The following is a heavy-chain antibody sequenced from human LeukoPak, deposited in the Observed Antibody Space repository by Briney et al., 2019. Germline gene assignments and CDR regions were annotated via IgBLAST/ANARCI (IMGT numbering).Heavy chain of an antibody. D-gene: IGHD2-2*01. Sequence: PGGSLRLSCAASGFTFSSYAMSWVRQAPGKGLEWVSAISGSGGSTYYADSVKGRFTISRDNSKNTLYLQMNSLRAEDTAVYYCAKDFYCSSTSCYPHFDYWGQGTLVTVSS. V-gene: IGHV3-23*01. J-gene: IGHJ4*02. CDR3: AKDFYCSSTSCYPHFDY. CDR2: ISGSGGST. CDR1: GFTFSSYA.